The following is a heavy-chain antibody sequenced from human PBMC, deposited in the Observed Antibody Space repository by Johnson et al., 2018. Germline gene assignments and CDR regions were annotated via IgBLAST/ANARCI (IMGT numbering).Heavy chain of an antibody. CDR2: SFYSGST. CDR1: GASIRNFY. CDR3: ARYCSGRSCYGAASDI. Sequence: QVQLQESGPGLVKPSETLSLTCTVSGASIRNFYWSWIRQPPGKGLEWIGYSFYSGSTTYNPSLTSRVTISVDTSKNQVSLNLSSVTAADPAVYFRARYCSGRSCYGAASDIWGQGTVVTVSS. D-gene: IGHD2-15*01. J-gene: IGHJ3*02. V-gene: IGHV4-59*01.